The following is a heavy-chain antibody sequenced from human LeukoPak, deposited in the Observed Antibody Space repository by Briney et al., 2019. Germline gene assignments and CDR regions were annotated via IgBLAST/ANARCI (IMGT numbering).Heavy chain of an antibody. D-gene: IGHD3-9*01. V-gene: IGHV3-74*01. CDR1: GFTLSNYW. CDR3: ARGVLTYFDP. CDR2: INSEGSGT. Sequence: RPGGSLRLSCVASGFTLSNYWMHWVRQGRGKGLGSVSHINSEGSGTSYADSVKGRFTISRDIAKNTGYLEMNSLRAEDTAVYYCARGVLTYFDPWGQGTLVTVSS. J-gene: IGHJ5*02.